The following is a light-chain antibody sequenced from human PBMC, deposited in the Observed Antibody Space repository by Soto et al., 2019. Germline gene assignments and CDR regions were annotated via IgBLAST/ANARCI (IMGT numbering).Light chain of an antibody. Sequence: ETVWTQSPARLSLSPGERATLSCRAGQSVSDYLAWYPKKPGQPPRLLFFDASNRVTGVPARFSAGGSGTDFNLIISKLETEDFAVYECQQRVNWTPTFCGGTKVEIK. CDR3: QQRVNWTPT. CDR1: QSVSDY. V-gene: IGKV3-11*01. CDR2: DAS. J-gene: IGKJ4*01.